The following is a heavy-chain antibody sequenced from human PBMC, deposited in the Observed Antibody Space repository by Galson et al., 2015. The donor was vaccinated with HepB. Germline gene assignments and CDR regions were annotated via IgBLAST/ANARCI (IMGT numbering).Heavy chain of an antibody. D-gene: IGHD2-15*01. CDR1: GYSISSGYY. J-gene: IGHJ4*02. Sequence: LSLTCAVSGYSISSGYYWGWIRQPPGKGLEWIGSIYHSGSTYYNPSLKSRVTISVDTSKNQFSLKLSSVTAADAAVYYCARGRYCSGGSCLNRGYDFWGQGTLVTVSS. CDR2: IYHSGST. CDR3: ARGRYCSGGSCLNRGYDF. V-gene: IGHV4-38-2*01.